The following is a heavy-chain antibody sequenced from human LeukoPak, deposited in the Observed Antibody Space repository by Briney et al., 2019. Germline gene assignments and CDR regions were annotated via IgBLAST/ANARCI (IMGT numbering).Heavy chain of an antibody. V-gene: IGHV3-48*03. D-gene: IGHD2-21*02. Sequence: PGGSLRLSCAASGFTFSSYEMNWVRQAPGKGLEWVSYISSSGSTIYYGDSVKGRFTISRDNAKNSLYLQMNSLRAEDTAVYYCARGGGDYAPFDYWGQGTLVTVSS. CDR2: ISSSGSTI. J-gene: IGHJ4*02. CDR1: GFTFSSYE. CDR3: ARGGGDYAPFDY.